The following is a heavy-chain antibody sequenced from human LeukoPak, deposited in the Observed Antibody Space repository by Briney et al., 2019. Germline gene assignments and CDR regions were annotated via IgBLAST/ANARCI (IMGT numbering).Heavy chain of an antibody. J-gene: IGHJ6*02. CDR1: GFTFSSYA. V-gene: IGHV3-23*01. Sequence: GGSLRLSCAASGFTFSSYAMSWVRQAPGKGLEWVSAISSGGSTYYAASVKGRFTISRDNSKNTLYLQMNSLRAEDTAIYYCARDRLIYCSATGCSLANYYGLDVWGQGTTVTVSS. CDR3: ARDRLIYCSATGCSLANYYGLDV. D-gene: IGHD2-15*01. CDR2: ISSGGST.